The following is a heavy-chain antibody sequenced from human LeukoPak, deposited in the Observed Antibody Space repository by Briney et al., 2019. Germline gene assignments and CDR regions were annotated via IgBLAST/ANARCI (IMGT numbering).Heavy chain of an antibody. CDR1: GGSISSGVYY. J-gene: IGHJ3*02. Sequence: SETLSLTCTVSGGSISSGVYYWSWIRQHPGKGLEWIGYIYYSGSTYYNPSLKSRVSISLDTSKNQFSLKLSSVTAADTAVYYCARDYGYSYGHDAFDIWGQGTMVTVSS. CDR2: IYYSGST. CDR3: ARDYGYSYGHDAFDI. D-gene: IGHD5-18*01. V-gene: IGHV4-31*03.